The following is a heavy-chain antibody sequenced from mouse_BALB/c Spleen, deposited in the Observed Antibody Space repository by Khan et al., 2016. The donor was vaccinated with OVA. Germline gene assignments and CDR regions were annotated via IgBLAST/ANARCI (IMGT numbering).Heavy chain of an antibody. D-gene: IGHD1-1*01. V-gene: IGHV2-9*02. CDR1: GFSLTSYG. Sequence: VQLQESGPGLVAPSQSLSITCTVSGFSLTSYGVHWVRQPPGKGLEWLGVIWAGGSTNYNSALLSRLSISKDNSKSQVFLKMNSLQTDDTDMYYCARDTTVESYWYFDVWGAGTTVTVSS. J-gene: IGHJ1*01. CDR2: IWAGGST. CDR3: ARDTTVESYWYFDV.